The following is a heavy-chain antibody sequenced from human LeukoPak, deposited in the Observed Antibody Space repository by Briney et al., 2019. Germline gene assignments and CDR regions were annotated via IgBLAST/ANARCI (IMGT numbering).Heavy chain of an antibody. CDR2: INPNSGGT. Sequence: APVKVSCKASGYTFTCYYMHWVRQAPGQGLEWMGWINPNSGGTNYAQKFRGRVTMTRDTSISTAYMEMSRLRPYDTAVYYCARLHPGIAAAGKEGFDYWGQGTLVTVSS. V-gene: IGHV1-2*02. CDR3: ARLHPGIAAAGKEGFDY. D-gene: IGHD6-13*01. J-gene: IGHJ4*02. CDR1: GYTFTCYY.